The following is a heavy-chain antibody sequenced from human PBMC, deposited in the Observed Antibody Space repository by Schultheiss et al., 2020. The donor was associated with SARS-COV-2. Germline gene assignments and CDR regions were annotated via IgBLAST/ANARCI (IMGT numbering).Heavy chain of an antibody. CDR1: GGTFSSYT. D-gene: IGHD7-27*01. V-gene: IGHV1-3*01. CDR3: ARDRTGDRWFDP. J-gene: IGHJ5*02. Sequence: ASVKVSCKASGGTFSSYTISWVRQAPGQGLEWMGWINAGNGNTKYSQEFQGRVTITRDTSASTAYMELSSLRSEDTAVYYCARDRTGDRWFDPWGQGTLVTVSS. CDR2: INAGNGNT.